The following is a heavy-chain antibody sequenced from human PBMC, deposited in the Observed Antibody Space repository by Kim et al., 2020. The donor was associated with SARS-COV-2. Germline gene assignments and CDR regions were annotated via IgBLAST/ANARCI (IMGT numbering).Heavy chain of an antibody. D-gene: IGHD6-13*01. V-gene: IGHV5-51*01. CDR3: ASSSSLVNYYYGMDV. CDR2: IYPGDSDT. J-gene: IGHJ6*02. Sequence: GESLKISCKGSGYSFTSYWIGWVRQMPGKGLEWMGIIYPGDSDTRYSPSFQGQVTISADKSISTAYLQWSSLKASDTAMYYCASSSSLVNYYYGMDVWGQGTTVTVSS. CDR1: GYSFTSYW.